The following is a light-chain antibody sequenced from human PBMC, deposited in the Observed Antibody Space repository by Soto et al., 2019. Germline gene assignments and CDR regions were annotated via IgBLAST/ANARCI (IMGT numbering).Light chain of an antibody. J-gene: IGKJ1*01. V-gene: IGKV3-20*01. Sequence: EIVLLQSPGTLSLSPGERAPLSCRASQSVSSSYLAWYQQKPGQAPRLLIYAASSRATGIADRFSGSGSGTDFTLTISRLEPEDFAVYYCQQYGSSGTFGQGTKVDI. CDR1: QSVSSSY. CDR2: AAS. CDR3: QQYGSSGT.